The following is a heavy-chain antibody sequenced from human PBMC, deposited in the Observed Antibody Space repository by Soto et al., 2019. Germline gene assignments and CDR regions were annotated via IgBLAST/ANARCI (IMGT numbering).Heavy chain of an antibody. CDR1: GYTFTSYA. Sequence: VASVKVSCKASGYTFTSYAMYWVRQAPGQRLEWMGWINAGNGNTKYSQKFQGRVTITRDTSASTAYMELSSLRSEDTAVYYCARNGGVEGNYYDSSGYSNWFDPWGQGTLVTVSS. CDR2: INAGNGNT. D-gene: IGHD3-22*01. CDR3: ARNGGVEGNYYDSSGYSNWFDP. V-gene: IGHV1-3*01. J-gene: IGHJ5*02.